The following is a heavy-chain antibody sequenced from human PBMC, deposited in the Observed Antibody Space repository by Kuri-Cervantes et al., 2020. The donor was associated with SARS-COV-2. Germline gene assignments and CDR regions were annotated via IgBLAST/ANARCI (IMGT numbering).Heavy chain of an antibody. CDR2: ISSSSSTI. J-gene: IGHJ4*02. CDR1: GFTFSSYS. Sequence: GESLKISCAASGFTFSSYSMNWVRQAPGKGLEWVSYISSSSSTIYYADSVKGRFTISRDNAKNSLYLQMNSLRAEVTAVYYCARDSSSGWFSYWGQGTLVTVSS. V-gene: IGHV3-48*01. CDR3: ARDSSSGWFSY. D-gene: IGHD6-19*01.